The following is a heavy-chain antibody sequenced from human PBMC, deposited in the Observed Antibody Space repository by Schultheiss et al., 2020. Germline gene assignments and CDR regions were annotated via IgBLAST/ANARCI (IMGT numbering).Heavy chain of an antibody. V-gene: IGHV4-61*01. D-gene: IGHD3-10*01. CDR2: IYYSGST. CDR3: ARGRMVIVTYYYGSGSYYLDY. J-gene: IGHJ4*02. Sequence: SETLSLTCSVSGGSVSSGSFYWSWIRQPPGKGLEWIGNIYYSGSTNYNPSLKSRVTISVDTSKNQFSLKLSSVTAADTAVYYCARGRMVIVTYYYGSGSYYLDYWGQGTLVTVSS. CDR1: GGSVSSGSFY.